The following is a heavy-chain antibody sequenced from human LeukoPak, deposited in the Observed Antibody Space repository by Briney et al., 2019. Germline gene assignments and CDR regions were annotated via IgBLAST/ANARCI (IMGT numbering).Heavy chain of an antibody. CDR1: GFTFSSYA. J-gene: IGHJ3*02. CDR2: ISGSGGST. Sequence: PGGSLRLSCAASGFTFSSYAMSWVRQAPGKGLEWVSAISGSGGSTYYADSVKGRFTISRDNSRDTLNLQMNSLRAEDTAVYYCAKSQLVGATYALDIWGQGTMVTVSS. CDR3: AKSQLVGATYALDI. D-gene: IGHD1-26*01. V-gene: IGHV3-23*01.